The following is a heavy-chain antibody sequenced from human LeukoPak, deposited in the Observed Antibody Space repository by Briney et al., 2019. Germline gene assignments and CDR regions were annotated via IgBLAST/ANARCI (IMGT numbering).Heavy chain of an antibody. CDR3: AKNAGYSYGLYYFDY. V-gene: IGHV3-30*02. J-gene: IGHJ4*02. CDR1: GFTFSSYG. CDR2: IRYDGSNK. D-gene: IGHD5-18*01. Sequence: GGSLRLSCAASGFTFSSYGMHWVRQAPGKGLEWVAFIRYDGSNKYYADSLKGRFTISRDNSKNMVYLQMDSLGDEDSAAYYCAKNAGYSYGLYYFDYWGQGTLVTVSS.